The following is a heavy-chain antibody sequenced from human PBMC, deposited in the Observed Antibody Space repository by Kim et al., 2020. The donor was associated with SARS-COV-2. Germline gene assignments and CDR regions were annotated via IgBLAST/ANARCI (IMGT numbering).Heavy chain of an antibody. CDR2: IYYSGST. CDR1: GGSISSSSYY. CDR3: ARTEVTMIVVVPGFGDSVDI. V-gene: IGHV4-39*01. Sequence: SETLSLTCTVSGGSISSSSYYWGWIRQPPGKGLEWIGSIYYSGSTYYNPSLKSRVTISVDTSKNQFSLKLSSVTAADTAVYYCARTEVTMIVVVPGFGDSVDIWGQGTMVTVSS. D-gene: IGHD3-22*01. J-gene: IGHJ3*02.